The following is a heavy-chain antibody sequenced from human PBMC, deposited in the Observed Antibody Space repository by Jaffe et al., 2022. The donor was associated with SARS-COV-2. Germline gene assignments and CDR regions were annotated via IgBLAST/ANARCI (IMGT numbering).Heavy chain of an antibody. J-gene: IGHJ4*02. V-gene: IGHV2-70*04. D-gene: IGHD1-26*01. CDR3: ARSTAFSGEYDY. CDR1: GFSLSTSGMR. CDR2: IDWDDTK. Sequence: QVTLKESGPALVKPTQTLSLTCTFSGFSLSTSGMRVSWIRQPPGKALEWLARIDWDDTKFYSTSLKTRLTISKDTSKNQVVLTMTNVGPVDTASYYCARSTAFSGEYDYWGRGMLVTVSS.